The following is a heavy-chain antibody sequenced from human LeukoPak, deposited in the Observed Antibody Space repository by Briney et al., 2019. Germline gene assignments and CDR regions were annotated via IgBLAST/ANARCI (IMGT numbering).Heavy chain of an antibody. CDR2: INPNSGGT. CDR1: GYTLTGYY. CDR3: ARVLSYCSGGSCYKGWFDP. V-gene: IGHV1-2*06. Sequence: VASVKVSCKASGYTLTGYYMHWVRQAPGQGLEWMGRINPNSGGTNYAQKFQGRVTMTRDTSISTAYMELSRLRSDDTAVYYCARVLSYCSGGSCYKGWFDPWGQGTLVTVSS. D-gene: IGHD2-15*01. J-gene: IGHJ5*02.